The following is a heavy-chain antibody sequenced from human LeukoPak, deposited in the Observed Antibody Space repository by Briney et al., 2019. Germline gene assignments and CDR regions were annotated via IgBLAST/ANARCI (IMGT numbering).Heavy chain of an antibody. J-gene: IGHJ6*02. CDR1: GFSFSLHA. CDR2: IWYDGSNK. V-gene: IGHV3-33*08. CDR3: ARDQKVTTWYYYYGMDV. Sequence: PGGSLRLSCAASGFSFSLHAVDWVRQAPGKGLEWVAVIWYDGSNKYYADSVKGRFTISRDNSKNTLYLQMNSLRAEDTAVYYCARDQKVTTWYYYYGMDVWGQGTTVTVSS. D-gene: IGHD4-17*01.